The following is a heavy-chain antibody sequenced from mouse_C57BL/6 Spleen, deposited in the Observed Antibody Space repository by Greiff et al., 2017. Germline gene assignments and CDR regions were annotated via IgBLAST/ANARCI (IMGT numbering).Heavy chain of an antibody. Sequence: VQLQQSGPELVKPGASVKISCKASGYSFTDYNMNWVKQSNGKSLEWIGVINPNYGTTSHNQKFKGKATLTLDKSSSTAYMQLNSLTSEDSAVYYCARGDYGSSFYYFDYWGQGTTLTVSS. D-gene: IGHD1-1*01. CDR1: GYSFTDYN. CDR2: INPNYGTT. V-gene: IGHV1-39*01. J-gene: IGHJ2*01. CDR3: ARGDYGSSFYYFDY.